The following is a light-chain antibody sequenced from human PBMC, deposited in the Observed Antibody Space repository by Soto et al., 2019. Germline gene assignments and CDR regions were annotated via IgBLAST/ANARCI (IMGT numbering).Light chain of an antibody. CDR3: SSWDDNLDAEV. V-gene: IGLV1-44*01. J-gene: IGLJ1*01. CDR2: TND. Sequence: QSVLTKPPSASGTPGQRVTISCSGSSSNIGSNTVNWYQQLPGTAPKLLIYTNDQRPSGVPDRFSGSKSGTSASLAISGLQFEDEADYHCSSWDDNLDAEVFGAGTKLTVL. CDR1: SSNIGSNT.